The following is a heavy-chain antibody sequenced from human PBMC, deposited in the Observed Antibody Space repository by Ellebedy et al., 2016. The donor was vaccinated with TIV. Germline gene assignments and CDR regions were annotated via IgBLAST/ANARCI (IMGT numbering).Heavy chain of an antibody. D-gene: IGHD3-10*01. CDR1: GFTFSDYY. CDR3: ARDYYGSGSYSSD. V-gene: IGHV3-11*06. CDR2: ISSSSGYT. Sequence: GGSLRLSCAVSGFTFSDYYMSWIRQAPGKGLEWVSYISSSSGYTNYADSVKGRFTISRDNAKKSLYLRMNSLRAEDTAVYYCARDYYGSGSYSSDWGQGTLVTVSS. J-gene: IGHJ4*02.